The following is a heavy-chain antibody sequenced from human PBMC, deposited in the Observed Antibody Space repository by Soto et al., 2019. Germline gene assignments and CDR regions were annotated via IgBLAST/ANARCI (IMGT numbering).Heavy chain of an antibody. D-gene: IGHD5-12*01. V-gene: IGHV3-72*01. J-gene: IGHJ4*02. CDR3: ATGSGYDIDY. Sequence: GGSLRLSCAASGFTLSDHYMDWVRQAPGKGLEWVGRTRNKANSYTTEYAASVKGRFTISRDDSKNSLSLQMNSLKTEDTAVYYCATGSGYDIDYWGQGTLVTVSS. CDR1: GFTLSDHY. CDR2: TRNKANSYTT.